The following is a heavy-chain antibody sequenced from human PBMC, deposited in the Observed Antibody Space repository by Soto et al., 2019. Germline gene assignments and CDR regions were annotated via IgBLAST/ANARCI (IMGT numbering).Heavy chain of an antibody. CDR1: GFTFSSYG. J-gene: IGHJ6*02. Sequence: QVQLVESGGGVVQPGMSLRLSCAASGFTFSSYGMHWVRQAPGKGLEWVAVIWYDGSNKYYADSVKGRFTISRDNSKNTLYLQMNSLRAEDTAVYYCARDGPGGSWYSYGMDVWGQGTTVTVSS. CDR2: IWYDGSNK. V-gene: IGHV3-33*01. D-gene: IGHD6-13*01. CDR3: ARDGPGGSWYSYGMDV.